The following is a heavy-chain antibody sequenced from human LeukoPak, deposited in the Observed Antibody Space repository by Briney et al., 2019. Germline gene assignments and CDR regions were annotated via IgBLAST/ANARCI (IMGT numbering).Heavy chain of an antibody. D-gene: IGHD2-21*02. CDR2: INPSGGST. J-gene: IGHJ4*02. Sequence: ASVKVSCKASRYTFSSYYMHWVRQAPGQGLEWMGIINPSGGSTSYAQKFQGRVTMTRDTSTSTVYMELSSLRSEDTAVYYCARDQRMGICGGDCYLLFDYWGQGTLVTVSS. CDR3: ARDQRMGICGGDCYLLFDY. V-gene: IGHV1-46*01. CDR1: RYTFSSYY.